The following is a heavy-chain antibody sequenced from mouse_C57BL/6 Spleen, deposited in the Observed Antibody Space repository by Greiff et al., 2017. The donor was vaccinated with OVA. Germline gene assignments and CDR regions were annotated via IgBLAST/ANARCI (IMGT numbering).Heavy chain of an antibody. V-gene: IGHV1-52*01. CDR2: IDPSDSET. J-gene: IGHJ2*01. D-gene: IGHD1-1*01. CDR3: ARGGVTTVVAHFDY. Sequence: QVQLQQPGAELGRPGSSVKLSCKASGYTFTSYWMQWVKQRPIQGLEWIGNIDPSDSETHYNQKFKDKATLTVDKSSSKAYMQLSSLTSEDSAVYYCARGGVTTVVAHFDYWGQGTTLTVSS. CDR1: GYTFTSYW.